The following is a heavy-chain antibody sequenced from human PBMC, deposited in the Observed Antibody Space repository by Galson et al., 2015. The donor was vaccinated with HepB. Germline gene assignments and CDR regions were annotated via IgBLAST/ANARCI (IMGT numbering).Heavy chain of an antibody. Sequence: SVKVSCKASGYSFTSYAINWVRQAPGQGLEWMGWINTSTGKPTYAQGFTGRFVFPLDTSVNTAFLQINSLKAEDTAVYFCARTFYCDYWGQGALVTVSS. CDR3: ARTFYCDY. CDR2: INTSTGKP. D-gene: IGHD2/OR15-2a*01. V-gene: IGHV7-4-1*02. CDR1: GYSFTSYA. J-gene: IGHJ4*02.